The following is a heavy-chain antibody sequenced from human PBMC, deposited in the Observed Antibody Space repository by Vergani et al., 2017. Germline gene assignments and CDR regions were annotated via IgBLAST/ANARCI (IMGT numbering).Heavy chain of an antibody. D-gene: IGHD1-1*01. CDR2: ISDSGTSI. V-gene: IGHV3-11*01. Sequence: QVQLVESGGTLVKPGGSLRLSCAASGFTFRDFYMTWIRQVPGKGLEWVSHISDSGTSINYADSVKGRFTVSRDNAKKSLYLQMTSLRVEDTAVYYCARGNWNDGFNSYYYMDVWGIGTTVTVSS. CDR3: ARGNWNDGFNSYYYMDV. J-gene: IGHJ6*03. CDR1: GFTFRDFY.